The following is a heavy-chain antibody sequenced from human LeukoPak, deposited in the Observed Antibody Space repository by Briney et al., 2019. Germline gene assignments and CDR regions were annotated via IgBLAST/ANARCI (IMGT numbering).Heavy chain of an antibody. D-gene: IGHD1-1*01. V-gene: IGHV1-24*01. CDR1: GYTLTELS. CDR2: FDPEDGET. J-gene: IGHJ5*02. Sequence: ASVKVSCKVSGYTLTELSMHWVRQAPGKGLEWMGGFDPEDGETMYAQKFQGRVTMTEDTSTDTAYMELSSLRSEDTAVYYCATVEQVQLERRRWFDPWGQGTLVTDSS. CDR3: ATVEQVQLERRRWFDP.